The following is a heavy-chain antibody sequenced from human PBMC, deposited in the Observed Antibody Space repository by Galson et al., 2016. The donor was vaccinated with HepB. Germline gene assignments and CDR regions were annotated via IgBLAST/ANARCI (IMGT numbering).Heavy chain of an antibody. Sequence: SLRLSCAASGFPLRSYAMSWVRQAPGKGLEWVSAISASGGNTYYADSVMGRFTISRDNSKNTLYLQMNSLRAEDTAIYYCAKDIPPRGHDAFDIWGRGTMVTGSS. D-gene: IGHD2-21*01. CDR2: ISASGGNT. V-gene: IGHV3-23*01. CDR3: AKDIPPRGHDAFDI. J-gene: IGHJ3*02. CDR1: GFPLRSYA.